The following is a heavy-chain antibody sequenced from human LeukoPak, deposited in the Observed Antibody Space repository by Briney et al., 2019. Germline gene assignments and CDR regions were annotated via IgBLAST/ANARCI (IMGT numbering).Heavy chain of an antibody. V-gene: IGHV4-39*01. D-gene: IGHD5-18*01. Sequence: TSETLSLTCTVSGGSISSNNYYWGWIRQPPGKGLEWIGSIYYSGSTYYNPSLKSRVTISVDTSKNQFSLKLSSVTAADTAVYYCARHQRGYSYTYDLYYFDFWGQGTLVTVSS. CDR2: IYYSGST. CDR3: ARHQRGYSYTYDLYYFDF. CDR1: GGSISSNNYY. J-gene: IGHJ4*02.